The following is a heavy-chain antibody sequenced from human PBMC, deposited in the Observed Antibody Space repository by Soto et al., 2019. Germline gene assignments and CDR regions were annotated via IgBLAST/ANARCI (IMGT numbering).Heavy chain of an antibody. D-gene: IGHD3-10*01. CDR3: ARDRQIWFGELLYRSHFDY. CDR1: GFTVSSNY. J-gene: IGHJ4*02. CDR2: IYSGGST. V-gene: IGHV3-53*01. Sequence: GGSLRLSCAASGFTVSSNYMSWVRQAPGKGLEWVSVIYSGGSTYYADSVKGRFTISRDNSKNTLYLQMNSLRAEDTAVYYCARDRQIWFGELLYRSHFDYWGQGILVTVSS.